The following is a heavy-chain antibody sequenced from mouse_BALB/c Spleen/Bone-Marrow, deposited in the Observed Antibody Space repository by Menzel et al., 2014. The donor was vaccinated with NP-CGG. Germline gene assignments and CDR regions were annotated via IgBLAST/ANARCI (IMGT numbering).Heavy chain of an antibody. D-gene: IGHD2-3*01. CDR3: ARADGYYAWFAY. CDR1: GFNIKDTY. J-gene: IGHJ3*01. CDR2: IDPANDNT. V-gene: IGHV14-3*02. Sequence: EVQVVESGAEFVKPGASVKLSCTASGFNIKDTYMHWVKRRPEQGLEWIGRIDPANDNTKYDPKFQGKATITADTSSNIAYLQLSSLTSEDTAVYYCARADGYYAWFAYWGQGTLVTVSA.